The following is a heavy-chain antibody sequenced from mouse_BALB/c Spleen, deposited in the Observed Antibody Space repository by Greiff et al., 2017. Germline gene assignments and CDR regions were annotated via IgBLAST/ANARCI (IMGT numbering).Heavy chain of an antibody. V-gene: IGHV2-6-7*01. D-gene: IGHD2-3*01. J-gene: IGHJ2*01. CDR3: ARDDGYYAGTFDY. CDR1: GFSLTGYG. CDR2: IWGDGST. Sequence: VQLQQSGPGLVAPSQSLSITCTVSGFSLTGYGVNWVRQPPGKGLEWLGMIWGDGSTDYNSALKSRLSISKDNSKSQVFLKMNSLQTDDTARYYCARDDGYYAGTFDYWGQGTTLTVSS.